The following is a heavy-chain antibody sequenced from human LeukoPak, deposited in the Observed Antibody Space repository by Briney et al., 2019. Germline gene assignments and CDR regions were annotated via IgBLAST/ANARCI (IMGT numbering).Heavy chain of an antibody. D-gene: IGHD3-22*01. CDR3: ARDRGTGYYDSSDFWFDP. J-gene: IGHJ5*02. CDR2: ISAYNGNT. V-gene: IGHV1-18*01. CDR1: GYTFTSYG. Sequence: ASVKVSCKASGYTFTSYGISWVRQAPGQGLEWMGWISAYNGNTNYAQKLQGRVTMTTDTSTSTAYMELSSLRSEDTAVYYCARDRGTGYYDSSDFWFDPWGQGTLVTVSS.